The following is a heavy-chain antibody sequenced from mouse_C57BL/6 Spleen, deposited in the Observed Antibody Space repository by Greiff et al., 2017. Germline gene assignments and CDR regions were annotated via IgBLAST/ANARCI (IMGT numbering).Heavy chain of an antibody. J-gene: IGHJ4*01. D-gene: IGHD2-1*01. Sequence: VQLQQSGAELVKPGASVKISCKASGYAFSSYWMNWVKQRPGKGLEWIGQIYPGDGDTNYNGKFKGKATLTADKSSSTAYMQLSSLTSEDSAVYFCARDGNYDAMDYWGQGTSVTVSS. CDR2: IYPGDGDT. CDR3: ARDGNYDAMDY. V-gene: IGHV1-80*01. CDR1: GYAFSSYW.